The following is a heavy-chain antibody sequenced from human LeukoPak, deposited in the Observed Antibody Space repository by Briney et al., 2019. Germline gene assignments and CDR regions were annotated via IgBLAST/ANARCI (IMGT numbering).Heavy chain of an antibody. D-gene: IGHD6-19*01. Sequence: PGRSLRLSCAASGFTFSSYGMHWVRQAPGKGLEWVAVISYDGSNKYYADSVKGRFTISRDNSKNTLYLQMNSLRAEDTAVYYCAKDKGGWSSDAFDIWGQGTMVTVSS. J-gene: IGHJ3*02. V-gene: IGHV3-30*18. CDR3: AKDKGGWSSDAFDI. CDR2: ISYDGSNK. CDR1: GFTFSSYG.